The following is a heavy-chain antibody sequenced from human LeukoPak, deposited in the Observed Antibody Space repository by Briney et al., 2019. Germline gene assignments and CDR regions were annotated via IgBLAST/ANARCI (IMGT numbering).Heavy chain of an antibody. J-gene: IGHJ4*02. D-gene: IGHD1-26*01. CDR1: GYRFTSYW. V-gene: IGHV5-51*01. CDR2: IYPGDSDT. Sequence: GESLKISCKGSGYRFTSYWIGWVRQMPGEGLEWMGIIYPGDSDTRYSPSFQGQVTISVDKSISTAYLQWSSLKASDTAMYYCASRNLVGAFDYWGQGTLVTVSS. CDR3: ASRNLVGAFDY.